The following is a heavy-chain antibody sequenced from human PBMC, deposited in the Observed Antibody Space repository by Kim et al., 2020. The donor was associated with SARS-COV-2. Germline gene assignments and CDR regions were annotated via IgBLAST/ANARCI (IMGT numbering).Heavy chain of an antibody. CDR2: IYNSGST. D-gene: IGHD5-12*01. CDR3: ARGFRGYDGYYYGMDV. J-gene: IGHJ6*01. V-gene: IGHV4-61*01. Sequence: SETLSLTCSVSGGSVSSSTYYWSWVRQPPGKGLEWIGYIYNSGSTNYHPSLKSRVTISVDTSKNQFSLKLSSVTAADTALYYCARGFRGYDGYYYGMDVWGQGTTVTVSS. CDR1: GGSVSSSTYY.